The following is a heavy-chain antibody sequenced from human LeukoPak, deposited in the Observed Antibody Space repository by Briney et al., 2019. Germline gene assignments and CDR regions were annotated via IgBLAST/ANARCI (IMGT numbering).Heavy chain of an antibody. CDR1: GFPLSSYA. V-gene: IGHV3-30-3*01. Sequence: PGGSLRLSFAASGFPLSSYAMHWVRQAPGKGLEWVAVISYDGSNKYYADSVKGRFTISRDNSKNTLYLQMNSLRAEDTAVYYCARAQTLSFSPFDYWGQGTLVTVSS. D-gene: IGHD3-3*02. CDR3: ARAQTLSFSPFDY. CDR2: ISYDGSNK. J-gene: IGHJ4*02.